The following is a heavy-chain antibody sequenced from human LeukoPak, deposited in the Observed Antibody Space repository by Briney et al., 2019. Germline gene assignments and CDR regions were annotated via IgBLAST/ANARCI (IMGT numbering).Heavy chain of an antibody. D-gene: IGHD2-15*01. J-gene: IGHJ4*02. CDR3: ARGECSGGSCYFFSVSVGSIDY. V-gene: IGHV3-21*01. Sequence: GGSLRLSCAASGFTFSSYSMNWVRQAPGKGLEWVSSISSSSSYIYYADSVKGRFTISRDNAKNSLYLQMNSLRAEDTAVYYCARGECSGGSCYFFSVSVGSIDYWGQGALVTVSS. CDR2: ISSSSSYI. CDR1: GFTFSSYS.